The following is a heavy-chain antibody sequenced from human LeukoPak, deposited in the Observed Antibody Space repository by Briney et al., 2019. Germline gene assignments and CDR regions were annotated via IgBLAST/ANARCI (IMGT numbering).Heavy chain of an antibody. D-gene: IGHD1-26*01. CDR1: GFTFSSYG. J-gene: IGHJ4*02. CDR3: AKGSPSGSYFNGVDY. Sequence: GRSLRLSCAASGFTFSSYGMHWVRQAPGKGLEWVAVISYDGSNKYYADSVKGRFTISRDNSKNTLYLQMNSLRAEDTAVYYCAKGSPSGSYFNGVDYWGQGTLVSVSS. V-gene: IGHV3-30*18. CDR2: ISYDGSNK.